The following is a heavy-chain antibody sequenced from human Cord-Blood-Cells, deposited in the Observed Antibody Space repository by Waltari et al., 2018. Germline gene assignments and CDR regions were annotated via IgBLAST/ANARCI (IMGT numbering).Heavy chain of an antibody. Sequence: EVQLVESGGGLIQPGGSLRLSCAASGFTVSSNYMSWVRQAPGKGLDWVSFIYSGGSTYYADSVKCRFTISRDNSKNTLYLQMNSLIAEDTAVYYCARDLPGEYAFDIWGQGTMVTVSS. CDR3: ARDLPGEYAFDI. V-gene: IGHV3-53*01. CDR2: IYSGGST. CDR1: GFTVSSNY. D-gene: IGHD7-27*01. J-gene: IGHJ3*02.